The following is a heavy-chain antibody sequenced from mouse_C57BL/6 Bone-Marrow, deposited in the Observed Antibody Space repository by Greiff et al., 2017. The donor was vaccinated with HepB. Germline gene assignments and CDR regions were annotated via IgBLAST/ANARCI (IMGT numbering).Heavy chain of an antibody. CDR1: GFSFNTYA. V-gene: IGHV10-1*01. CDR3: VRLARHGAMDY. CDR2: IRSKSNNYAT. Sequence: EVQGVESGGGLVQPKGSLKLSCAASGFSFNTYAMNWVRQAPGKGLEWVARIRSKSNNYATYYADSVKDRFTISRDDSKSMLYLQMNNLKTEDTAMYYCVRLARHGAMDYWGQGTSVTVSS. D-gene: IGHD6-1*01. J-gene: IGHJ4*01.